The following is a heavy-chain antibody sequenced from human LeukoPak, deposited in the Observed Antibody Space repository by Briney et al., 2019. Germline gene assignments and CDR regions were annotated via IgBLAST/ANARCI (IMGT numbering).Heavy chain of an antibody. CDR1: GGSVSSYY. CDR2: IYSSGTT. D-gene: IGHD6-19*01. J-gene: IGHJ4*02. CDR3: ARGPRSGHHDY. V-gene: IGHV4-4*07. Sequence: SETLSLTCSVAGGSVSSYYWSWIRQPAGKGLEWIGRIYSSGTTNYNPSLKGRVTMSLDTSKNRFSLKLSSVTAADTAVYYCARGPRSGHHDYWGQGILVTVSS.